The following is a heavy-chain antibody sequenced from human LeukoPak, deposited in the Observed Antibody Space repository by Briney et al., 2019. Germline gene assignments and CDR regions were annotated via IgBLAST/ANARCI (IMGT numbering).Heavy chain of an antibody. Sequence: ASAKVSCKASGYTFTSYYMHWVRQAPGQGLEWMGIINPSGGSTSYAQKFQGRVTMTRDMSTSTVYMELSSLRFEDTAVYHCARGSTGWSVDYWGQGTLVTVSS. CDR3: ARGSTGWSVDY. J-gene: IGHJ4*02. CDR1: GYTFTSYY. V-gene: IGHV1-46*01. CDR2: INPSGGST. D-gene: IGHD6-19*01.